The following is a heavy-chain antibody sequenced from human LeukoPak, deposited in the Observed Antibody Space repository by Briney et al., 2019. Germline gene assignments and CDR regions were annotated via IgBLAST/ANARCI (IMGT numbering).Heavy chain of an antibody. J-gene: IGHJ5*02. CDR2: IIPIFGTA. Sequence: SVKLSCTASGGTFSSYAISWGRQAPGQGLEWMGGIIPIFGTANYAQKFQGRVTITADESTSTAYMELSSLRSEDTAVYYCAANQPADVVVVPAALYNWFDHRGQGTLVTVSS. CDR3: AANQPADVVVVPAALYNWFDH. V-gene: IGHV1-69*13. D-gene: IGHD2-2*01. CDR1: GGTFSSYA.